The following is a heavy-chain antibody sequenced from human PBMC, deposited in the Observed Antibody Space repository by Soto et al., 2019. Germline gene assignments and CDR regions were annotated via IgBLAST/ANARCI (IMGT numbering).Heavy chain of an antibody. Sequence: GGSLRLSCAASGFTFSSYWMSWVRQAPGKGLEWVANIKQDGSEKYYVDSVKGRFTISRDNAKNSLYLQMNSLRAEDTAVYYCARPLGYSGYDNWFDHWGQGTLVTVSS. CDR1: GFTFSSYW. CDR3: ARPLGYSGYDNWFDH. V-gene: IGHV3-7*01. D-gene: IGHD5-12*01. J-gene: IGHJ5*02. CDR2: IKQDGSEK.